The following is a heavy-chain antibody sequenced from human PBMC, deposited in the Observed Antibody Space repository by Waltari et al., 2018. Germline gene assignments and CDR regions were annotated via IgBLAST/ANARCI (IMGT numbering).Heavy chain of an antibody. CDR2: ISWNGGSI. CDR1: GFAFDDYA. Sequence: EVRLVESGGVVVQPGGSLRLSCAASGFAFDDYAMHLVRQAPGKGLQWVSLISWNGGSIFYSDAVKGRFTISRDNNRNSRYLQMTSLRTEDTALYYCARDMAGGGGTSGWFDYWGRGTLVAVSS. CDR3: ARDMAGGGGTSGWFDY. V-gene: IGHV3-43*01. J-gene: IGHJ4*02. D-gene: IGHD2-15*01.